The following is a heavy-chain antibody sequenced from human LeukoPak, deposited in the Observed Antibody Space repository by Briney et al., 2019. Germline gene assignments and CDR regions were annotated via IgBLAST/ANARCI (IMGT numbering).Heavy chain of an antibody. V-gene: IGHV3-30*02. J-gene: IGHJ5*02. CDR1: GFTFSSYG. Sequence: GGSLRLSCAASGFTFSSYGMHWVRQAPGKGLEWVAFIRYDGSNKYYADSVKGRFTISRDNSKNTLYLQMNSLRAEDTAVYYCAKDLYYYGSGSLGHPWGQGTLVTVSS. CDR2: IRYDGSNK. D-gene: IGHD3-10*01. CDR3: AKDLYYYGSGSLGHP.